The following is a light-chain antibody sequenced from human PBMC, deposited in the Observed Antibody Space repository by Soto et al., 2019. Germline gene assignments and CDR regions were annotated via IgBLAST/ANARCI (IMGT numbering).Light chain of an antibody. V-gene: IGKV3-20*01. CDR1: QSGSSSD. CDR3: QQYCGSALYT. J-gene: IGKJ2*01. Sequence: EIVLTQSPGTLPLSPGDRATISCRASQSGSSSDLAWYQQKPGQAPRLLIYGASSRATGIPDRFSGSGSGTDFTLTSSRLESEDFVVYYCQQYCGSALYTFCQGTKVESK. CDR2: GAS.